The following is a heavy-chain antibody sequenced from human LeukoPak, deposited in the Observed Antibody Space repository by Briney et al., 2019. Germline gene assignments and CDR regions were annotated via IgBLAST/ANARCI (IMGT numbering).Heavy chain of an antibody. CDR3: VREAPWDRTLS. J-gene: IGHJ5*02. Sequence: SETLSLTCAVYGGSFSGYYWSWIRQPPGKGLEWIGEVNHSGSTNYNPSLKSRVTISVDTSKNHFSLRLSSVTAADTAVYYCVREAPWDRTLSWGQGTLVTVSS. CDR1: GGSFSGYY. D-gene: IGHD1-26*01. V-gene: IGHV4-34*01. CDR2: VNHSGST.